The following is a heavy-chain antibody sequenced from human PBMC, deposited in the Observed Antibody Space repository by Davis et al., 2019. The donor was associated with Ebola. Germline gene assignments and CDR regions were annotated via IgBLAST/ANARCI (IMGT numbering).Heavy chain of an antibody. Sequence: PGGSLRLSCAASGFTFSSYGMHWVRQAPGKGLEWVAFIQYDENEKYYADSVRGRFAVPRDNSKNTLYLRMNSLTTEDTAVYSCAKDRCSDTNCPNRFDPWGQGTLVTVSS. CDR1: GFTFSSYG. CDR2: IQYDENEK. D-gene: IGHD2-15*01. V-gene: IGHV3-30*02. J-gene: IGHJ5*02. CDR3: AKDRCSDTNCPNRFDP.